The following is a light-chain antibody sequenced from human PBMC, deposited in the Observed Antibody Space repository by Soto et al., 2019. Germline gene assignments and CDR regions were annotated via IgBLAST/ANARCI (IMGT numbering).Light chain of an antibody. J-gene: IGLJ1*01. CDR2: EVS. Sequence: QSALTQPASVSGSPGQSITISCTGTSSDIGGYNYVSWYQQHPGNAPKLMIYEVSYRPSGVSNRFSGSKSGNTASLTISGLQTDDEDDYYCISFSSSSTLEVFGTGTKVTVL. CDR1: SSDIGGYNY. V-gene: IGLV2-14*01. CDR3: ISFSSSSTLEV.